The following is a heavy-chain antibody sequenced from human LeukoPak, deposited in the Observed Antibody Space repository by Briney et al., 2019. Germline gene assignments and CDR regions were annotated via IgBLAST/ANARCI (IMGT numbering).Heavy chain of an antibody. CDR1: GGSISSGGYY. J-gene: IGHJ4*02. CDR2: IYYSGST. Sequence: SETLSLTCTVSGGSISSGGYYWSWIRQHPGKGLEWIGYIYYSGSTYYNPSLKSRVTISVDTSKNQFSLKLSSVTAADTAVYYGARVGADLTGTPFDYWGQGTLVTVSS. V-gene: IGHV4-31*03. D-gene: IGHD1/OR15-1a*01. CDR3: ARVGADLTGTPFDY.